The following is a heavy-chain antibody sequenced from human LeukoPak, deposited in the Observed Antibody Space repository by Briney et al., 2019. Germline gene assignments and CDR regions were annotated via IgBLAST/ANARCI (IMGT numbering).Heavy chain of an antibody. Sequence: GGSLRLSCAASGFTLSDYWMNWVRQVPGKGPVWVSHISPDGRNIAYADSVKGRFTISRDSAKNTLYLQMNSLRVGDTAVYYCAKQFLDTNWGQGTLVTVSS. CDR1: GFTLSDYW. V-gene: IGHV3-74*01. D-gene: IGHD3-3*01. CDR2: ISPDGRNI. CDR3: AKQFLDTN. J-gene: IGHJ4*02.